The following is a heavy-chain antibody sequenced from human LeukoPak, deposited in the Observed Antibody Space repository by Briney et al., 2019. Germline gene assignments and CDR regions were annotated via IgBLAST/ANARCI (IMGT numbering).Heavy chain of an antibody. CDR2: IYYSGST. D-gene: IGHD3-3*01. CDR1: GGSISSGSYY. J-gene: IGHJ6*03. V-gene: IGHV4-61*01. CDR3: ARGEWSYYYYYMDV. Sequence: PSEALSLTCTVSGGSISSGSYYWVWIRQPPGKGLEWIGYIYYSGSTNYNPSLKSRVTISVDTSKNQFSLKLSSVTAADTAVYYCARGEWSYYYYYMDVWGKGTTVTVSS.